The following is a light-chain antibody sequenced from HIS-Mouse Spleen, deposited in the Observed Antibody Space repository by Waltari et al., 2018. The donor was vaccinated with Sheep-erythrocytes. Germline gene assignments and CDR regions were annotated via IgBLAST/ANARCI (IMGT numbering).Light chain of an antibody. CDR1: SSDFGCYHS. Sequence: QSALTQPRSVSGSPGQSVTISCTGTSSDFGCYHSVSWSQQHPGKAPKLMIYDVSKRPSGVPDRFSGSKSGNTASLTISGLQAEDEADYYCCSYAGSYNHVFATGTKVTVL. V-gene: IGLV2-11*01. CDR3: CSYAGSYNHV. J-gene: IGLJ1*01. CDR2: DVS.